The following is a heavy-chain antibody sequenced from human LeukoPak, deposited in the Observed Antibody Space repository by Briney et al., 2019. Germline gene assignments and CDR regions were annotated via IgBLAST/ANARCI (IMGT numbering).Heavy chain of an antibody. CDR1: SGSVSNSHYY. Sequence: PSETLSLTCTVSSGSVSNSHYYWAWVRKPPGKGLEWLGSIFYNGNTHYNPSLKSPVTISIDTSKNQFSLKVSSVTAADTAIYYCARATKWTGGGYWGQGTLVTVSS. CDR2: IFYNGNT. CDR3: ARATKWTGGGY. J-gene: IGHJ4*02. D-gene: IGHD3-16*01. V-gene: IGHV4-39*07.